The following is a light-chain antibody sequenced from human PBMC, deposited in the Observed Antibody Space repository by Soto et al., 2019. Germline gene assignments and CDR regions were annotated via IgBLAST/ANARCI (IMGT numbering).Light chain of an antibody. V-gene: IGKV1-5*01. Sequence: DIKMTQSPSTLSASVGDRVTITCRASQSISNWLAWYQQKPGKAPKVLIYDAPSLESGVPSRFSGSGSGTEFTLTISSLQPDDIATYYCQQYNSYSGTFGQGTKVDIK. J-gene: IGKJ1*01. CDR1: QSISNW. CDR2: DAP. CDR3: QQYNSYSGT.